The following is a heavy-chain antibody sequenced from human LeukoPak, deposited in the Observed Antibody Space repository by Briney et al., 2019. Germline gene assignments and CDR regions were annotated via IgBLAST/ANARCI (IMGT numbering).Heavy chain of an antibody. V-gene: IGHV1-69*13. CDR2: IIPIFGTA. CDR1: GYTFTSYD. CDR3: ARGGGSGSYYSHY. J-gene: IGHJ4*02. Sequence: GASVKVSCKASGYTFTSYDISWVRQAPGQGLEWMGGIIPIFGTANYAQKFQGRVTITADESTSTAYMELSSLRSEDTAVYYCARGGGSGSYYSHYWGQGTLVTVSS. D-gene: IGHD3-10*01.